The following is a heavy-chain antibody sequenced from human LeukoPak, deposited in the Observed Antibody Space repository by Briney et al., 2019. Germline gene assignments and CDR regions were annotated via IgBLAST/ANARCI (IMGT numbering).Heavy chain of an antibody. J-gene: IGHJ4*02. CDR2: ISPSAGST. D-gene: IGHD1-14*01. CDR3: ARDGRGNNHRWDY. Sequence: ASVKVSCKASGYTFTDYYIQWVRQAPGQGLEWMGLISPSAGSTTYAQKFQGRVAMTRDTSTNTVYMELSSLRSEDTAVYYCARDGRGNNHRWDYWGQGTLVTVSS. CDR1: GYTFTDYY. V-gene: IGHV1-46*01.